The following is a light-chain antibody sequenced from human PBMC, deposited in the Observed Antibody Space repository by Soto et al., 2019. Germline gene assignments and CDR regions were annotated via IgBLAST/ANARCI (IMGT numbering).Light chain of an antibody. V-gene: IGLV2-14*01. Sequence: QSVLTQPASVSGSPGQSITISCTGTSTDIGGYNYVSWYQQHPGQAPKLMIYGVTNRPSGVSNRFSGSKSGNTASLTISGLQTEDEADYYCNSYTSTSAYVFGTGTKLTVL. J-gene: IGLJ1*01. CDR2: GVT. CDR1: STDIGGYNY. CDR3: NSYTSTSAYV.